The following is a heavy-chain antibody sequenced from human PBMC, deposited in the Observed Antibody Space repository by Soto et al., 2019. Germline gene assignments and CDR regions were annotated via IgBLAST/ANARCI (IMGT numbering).Heavy chain of an antibody. Sequence: QITLTESGPTLVKPTQTLTPTCTFSGISLTNSGVGVSWIRQPPGKALEWLAVIYWDDAKHFSPSQKSRLTITKDTSKNQVVLTMTNMDSVDTATYFCAQMDFDLYGMDVWGQGTTVIVSS. D-gene: IGHD3-9*01. J-gene: IGHJ6*02. V-gene: IGHV2-5*02. CDR3: AQMDFDLYGMDV. CDR1: GISLTNSGVG. CDR2: IYWDDAK.